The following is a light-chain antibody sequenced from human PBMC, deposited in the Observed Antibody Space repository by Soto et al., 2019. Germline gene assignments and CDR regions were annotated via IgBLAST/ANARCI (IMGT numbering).Light chain of an antibody. CDR3: QQYNNWWT. Sequence: IVMTQSPATLSVSLGERATLSCRASQSINSNLAWYQQKPGQAPRLLMFRASIRAAGFPARFSGSGSGTEFTLTITSLQSEDFALYYCQQYNNWWTFGHGTKVDIK. CDR2: RAS. J-gene: IGKJ1*01. CDR1: QSINSN. V-gene: IGKV3-15*01.